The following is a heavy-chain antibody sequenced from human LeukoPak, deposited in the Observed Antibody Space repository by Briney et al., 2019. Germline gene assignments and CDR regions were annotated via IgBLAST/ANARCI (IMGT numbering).Heavy chain of an antibody. CDR3: ARGPGAYCSGTTCYVY. J-gene: IGHJ4*02. V-gene: IGHV3-48*04. CDR2: ISSRGSPI. Sequence: GGSLRLSCVASGFTFTNYGMDWVRQAPGKGLEWISYISSRGSPIYYADSVEGRFTISRDNAKSSLYLQMNSLRVEDTAVYYCARGPGAYCSGTTCYVYWGQGTLVTVSS. D-gene: IGHD2-2*01. CDR1: GFTFTNYG.